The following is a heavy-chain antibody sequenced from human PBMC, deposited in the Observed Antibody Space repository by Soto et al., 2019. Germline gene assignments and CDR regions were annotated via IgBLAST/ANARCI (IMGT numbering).Heavy chain of an antibody. CDR3: ASPIAYCGGDGYRLLAFDI. Sequence: GESLKISCKGSGYSFTSYWIGWVRQMPGKGLEWMGIIYPGDSDTRYSPSFQGQVTISADKSISTAYLQWSSLKASDTAMYYCASPIAYCGGDGYRLLAFDIWGQVPMGTFSS. CDR1: GYSFTSYW. D-gene: IGHD2-21*02. J-gene: IGHJ3*02. CDR2: IYPGDSDT. V-gene: IGHV5-51*01.